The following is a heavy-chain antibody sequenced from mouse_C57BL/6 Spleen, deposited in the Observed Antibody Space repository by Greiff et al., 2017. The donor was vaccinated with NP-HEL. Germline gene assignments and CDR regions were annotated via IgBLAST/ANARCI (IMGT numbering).Heavy chain of an antibody. Sequence: EVQLVESGGGLVKPGGSLKLSCAASGFTFSSYTMSWVRQTPEKRLEWVATISGGGGNTYYPDSVKGRFTISRDNAKNTLYLQMSSLRSEDTALYYCASHDYVFAYWGQGTLVTVSA. J-gene: IGHJ3*01. CDR3: ASHDYVFAY. CDR2: ISGGGGNT. D-gene: IGHD2-4*01. CDR1: GFTFSSYT. V-gene: IGHV5-9*01.